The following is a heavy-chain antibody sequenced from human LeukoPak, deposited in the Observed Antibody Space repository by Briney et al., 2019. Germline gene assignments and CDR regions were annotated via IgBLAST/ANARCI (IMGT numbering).Heavy chain of an antibody. CDR3: ARIAVYSSSLELYYFDY. CDR2: INPNSGGT. V-gene: IGHV1-2*02. CDR1: GFTFSSYG. Sequence: PGGSLRLSCAASGFTFSSYGMHWVRQAPGQGLEWMGWINPNSGGTNYAQKFQGRVTMTRDTSISTAYMELSRLRSDDTAVYYCARIAVYSSSLELYYFDYWGQGTLVTVSS. J-gene: IGHJ4*02. D-gene: IGHD6-6*01.